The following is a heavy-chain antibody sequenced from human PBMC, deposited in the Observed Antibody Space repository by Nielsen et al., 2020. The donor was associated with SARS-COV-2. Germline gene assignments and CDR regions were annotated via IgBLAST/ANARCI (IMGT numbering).Heavy chain of an antibody. Sequence: SETLFLTCSVSGGSIRSGNYYWGWIRQPPGKGLEWIGTIYFGWDTFYSPSLKSRVTISVDTSTNQFSLKLTSVTAADTAVYYCARPAARSYYQNYYFDSWGQGTLVTVSS. D-gene: IGHD3-22*01. V-gene: IGHV4-39*01. CDR2: IYFGWDT. J-gene: IGHJ4*02. CDR3: ARPAARSYYQNYYFDS. CDR1: GGSIRSGNYY.